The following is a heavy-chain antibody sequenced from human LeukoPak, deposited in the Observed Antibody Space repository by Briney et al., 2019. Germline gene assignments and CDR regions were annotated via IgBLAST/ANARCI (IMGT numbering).Heavy chain of an antibody. D-gene: IGHD2-2*01. CDR1: GFTFSSYA. CDR3: AKDAPRFCTSTSCYQFDC. Sequence: GGSLRLSCAASGFTFSSYAMSWVRQAPGKGLEWVSAISGSGGSTYYADSVKGRFTISRDNPKNTLYLQMNSLRPEDTAVYYCAKDAPRFCTSTSCYQFDCWGQGSLVTVSS. J-gene: IGHJ4*02. V-gene: IGHV3-23*01. CDR2: ISGSGGST.